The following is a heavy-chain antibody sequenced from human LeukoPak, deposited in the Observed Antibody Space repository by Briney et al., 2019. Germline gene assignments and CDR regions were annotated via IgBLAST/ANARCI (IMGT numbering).Heavy chain of an antibody. CDR1: GYSINNNYS. J-gene: IGHJ4*02. D-gene: IGHD6-19*01. V-gene: IGHV4-38-2*02. Sequence: SETLSLTCTVSGYSINNNYSWDWIRQPPGKGLDWIASIYHSGKTYYNPALKSRVTISVDTSKNQFSLKLTSVTAADTAVYYCARAGYSSGWLNLWGQGTLVTVSS. CDR3: ARAGYSSGWLNL. CDR2: IYHSGKT.